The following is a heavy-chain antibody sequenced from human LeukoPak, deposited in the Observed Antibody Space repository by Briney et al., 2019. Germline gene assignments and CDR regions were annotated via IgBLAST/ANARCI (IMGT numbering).Heavy chain of an antibody. CDR3: ARRSWGVYYFDY. Sequence: SETLSLTCTVSGGSISSYYWSWIRQPPGKGLEWIGYIYTSGSTNYSPSLKSRVTISVDTSKNQFSLKLSSVTAADTAVYYCARRSWGVYYFDYWGQGTLVTVSS. J-gene: IGHJ4*02. D-gene: IGHD3-10*01. CDR2: IYTSGST. V-gene: IGHV4-4*09. CDR1: GGSISSYY.